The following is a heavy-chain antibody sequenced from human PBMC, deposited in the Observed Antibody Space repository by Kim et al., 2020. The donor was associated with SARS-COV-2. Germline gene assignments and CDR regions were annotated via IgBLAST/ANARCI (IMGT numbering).Heavy chain of an antibody. J-gene: IGHJ6*01. CDR2: ISYDGSNK. CDR3: AGFGSGSYYNSLDYYYG. V-gene: IGHV3-30*03. CDR1: GFTFSSYG. Sequence: GGSLRLSCAASGFTFSSYGMHWVRQAPGKGLEWVAVISYDGSNKYYADSVKGRFTISRDNSKNTLYLQMNSLRAEDTAVYYCAGFGSGSYYNSLDYYYG. D-gene: IGHD3-10*01.